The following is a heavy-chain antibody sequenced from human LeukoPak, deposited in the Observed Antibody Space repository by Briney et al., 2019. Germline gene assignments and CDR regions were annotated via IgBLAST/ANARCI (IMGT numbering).Heavy chain of an antibody. CDR1: GFTFSSSA. CDR3: AKGGSYAPLDY. CDR2: ISDSGGDS. D-gene: IGHD1-26*01. V-gene: IGHV3-23*01. Sequence: GGSLRLSCTASGFTFSSSAMTWVCQAPGKGLDWVSAISDSGGDSIYTDSVKDRFTISRDNSKNTLYLQMNSLRAEDTALYYCAKGGSYAPLDYWGQGTLVTVSS. J-gene: IGHJ4*02.